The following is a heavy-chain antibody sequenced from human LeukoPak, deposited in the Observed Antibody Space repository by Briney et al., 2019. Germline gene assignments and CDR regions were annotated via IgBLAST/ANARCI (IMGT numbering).Heavy chain of an antibody. J-gene: IGHJ4*02. D-gene: IGHD4-17*01. V-gene: IGHV3-30*02. CDR2: IRYDGSKK. CDR3: AKDGDDYGFDY. Sequence: GGSLRLSCAASGFTFSSYGMHWVRQAPGKGLEWVAFIRYDGSKKYYVDSVKGRFTISRDNSKNTPYLQMNSLRAEDTAVYYCAKDGDDYGFDYWGQGTLVTVSS. CDR1: GFTFSSYG.